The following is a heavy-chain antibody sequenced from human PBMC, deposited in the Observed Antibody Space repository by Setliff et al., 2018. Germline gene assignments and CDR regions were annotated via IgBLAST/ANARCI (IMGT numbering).Heavy chain of an antibody. V-gene: IGHV4-34*01. CDR3: ARATSGWYSAYYYYMDV. D-gene: IGHD6-19*01. J-gene: IGHJ6*03. CDR2: INHSAST. CDR1: GGSFSDYY. Sequence: SETLSLTCAASGGSFSDYYWTWIRQPPGKGLEWIGEINHSASTNYNPSLKSRVTISVDTSKNQFSLKVTSVTAADTAVYYCARATSGWYSAYYYYMDVWGKGTTVTVSS.